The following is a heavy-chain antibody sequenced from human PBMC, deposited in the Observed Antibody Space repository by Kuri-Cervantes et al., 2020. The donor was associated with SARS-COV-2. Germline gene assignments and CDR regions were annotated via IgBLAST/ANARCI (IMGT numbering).Heavy chain of an antibody. V-gene: IGHV1-2*02. D-gene: IGHD3-3*01. CDR3: ARDVGRIFGVVMLSYNYMDV. CDR1: GYTFTGYY. CDR2: INPNSGGT. J-gene: IGHJ6*03. Sequence: ASVKVSCKASGYTFTGYYMHWVRQAPGQGLGWMGWINPNSGGTNYAQKFQGRVTMTRDTSISTAYMELRSLRSDDTAVYYCARDVGRIFGVVMLSYNYMDVWGKGTTVTVSS.